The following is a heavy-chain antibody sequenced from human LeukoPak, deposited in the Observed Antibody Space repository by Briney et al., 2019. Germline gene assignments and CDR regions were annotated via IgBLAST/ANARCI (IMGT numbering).Heavy chain of an antibody. CDR2: IKGKTDGGTT. J-gene: IGHJ4*02. D-gene: IGHD3-22*01. Sequence: GGSLRLSCAASGFTFSNAWMSWVRQAPGKGLEWVGRIKGKTDGGTTDYAAPVKGRFTISRDDSKNTLYLQMNSLKAEDTAVYYCTTDRSGGSITMIVVVRFDYWGQGTLVTVSS. CDR3: TTDRSGGSITMIVVVRFDY. V-gene: IGHV3-15*01. CDR1: GFTFSNAW.